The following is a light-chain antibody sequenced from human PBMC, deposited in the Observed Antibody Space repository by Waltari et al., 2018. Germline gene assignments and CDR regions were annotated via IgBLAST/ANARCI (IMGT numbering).Light chain of an antibody. CDR2: GAS. CDR3: QQYDSSPIT. J-gene: IGKJ4*01. CDR1: QSVSNNY. Sequence: EIVLTQSPGTLSLSPGKRATLSCRASQSVSNNYLAWYQQKPGQAPRLLMYGASTRATGIPDRFSGSGSGTDFTLAITRLESEDFAVYYCQQYDSSPITFGGGTKVEIK. V-gene: IGKV3-20*01.